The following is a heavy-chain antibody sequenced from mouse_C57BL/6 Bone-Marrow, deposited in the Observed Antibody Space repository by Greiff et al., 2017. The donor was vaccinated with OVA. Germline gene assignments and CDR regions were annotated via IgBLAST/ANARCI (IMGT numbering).Heavy chain of an antibody. Sequence: QVQLQQPGAELVMPGASVKLSCKASGYTFTSYWMHWVKQRPGQGLEWIGEIDPSDSYTNYNQKFKGKSTLTVDKSSSTAYMQLNSLTSEDSAVYYCAMYYYGSSSTGYFDVGGTGTTVTVSS. D-gene: IGHD1-1*01. CDR2: IDPSDSYT. J-gene: IGHJ1*03. V-gene: IGHV1-69*01. CDR1: GYTFTSYW. CDR3: AMYYYGSSSTGYFDV.